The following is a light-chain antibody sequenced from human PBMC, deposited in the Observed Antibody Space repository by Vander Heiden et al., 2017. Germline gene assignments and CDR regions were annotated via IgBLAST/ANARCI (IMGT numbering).Light chain of an antibody. CDR3: PQFKSYPQT. CDR1: QGISSA. Sequence: AIQLTQSLSSLSASVGDRVTITCRASQGISSALAWYQPKPRKAPKLLIYDASSLESGVPSSFSGSGSGTDFTRTISSLQPEDFATYYCPQFKSYPQTFGGGTKVEI. J-gene: IGKJ4*01. V-gene: IGKV1-13*02. CDR2: DAS.